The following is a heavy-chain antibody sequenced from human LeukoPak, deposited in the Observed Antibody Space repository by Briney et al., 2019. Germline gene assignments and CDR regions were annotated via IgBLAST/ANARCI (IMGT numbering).Heavy chain of an antibody. CDR3: ARVAVDGTFPIGYMDV. CDR2: IYSGGST. D-gene: IGHD6-19*01. Sequence: GGSLRLSCAASGFTVSSNYMSWVRQAPGKGLGWVSVIYSGGSTYYADSMKGRFTLSKDNSKNTLYLQMNSLRDEDTAVYYCARVAVDGTFPIGYMDVWGKGTTVTVSS. CDR1: GFTVSSNY. J-gene: IGHJ6*03. V-gene: IGHV3-53*01.